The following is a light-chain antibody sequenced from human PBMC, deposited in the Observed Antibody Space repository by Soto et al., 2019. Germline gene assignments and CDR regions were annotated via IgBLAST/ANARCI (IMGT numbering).Light chain of an antibody. J-gene: IGKJ1*01. CDR3: QQYGSSRWK. V-gene: IGKV3-20*01. Sequence: EIVLTQSPGTLSLSPGERATLSCRASQSVSSSYLDWYQQNRGQAPRLLIYGASSRAPGIPDSFGGSGSGTDFTLSISRPEPEDVVEYYCQQYGSSRWKFGRGTKVVIK. CDR2: GAS. CDR1: QSVSSSY.